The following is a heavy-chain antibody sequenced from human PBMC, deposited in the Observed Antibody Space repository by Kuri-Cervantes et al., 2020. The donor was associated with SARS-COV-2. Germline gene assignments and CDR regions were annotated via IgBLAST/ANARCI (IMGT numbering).Heavy chain of an antibody. Sequence: SETLSLTCTVSGGSVSSGSYYWSWIRQPPGKGLEWIGYIYYSGSTNYNPSLKSRVTISVDTSKNQFSLKLSSVTVADTAVYYCARTSTWSIYFDYWGQGTLVTVSS. J-gene: IGHJ4*02. CDR1: GGSVSSGSYY. CDR2: IYYSGST. V-gene: IGHV4-61*01. D-gene: IGHD2-8*02. CDR3: ARTSTWSIYFDY.